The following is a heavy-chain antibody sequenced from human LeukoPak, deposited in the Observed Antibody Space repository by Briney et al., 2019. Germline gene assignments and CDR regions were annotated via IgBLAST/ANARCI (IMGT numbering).Heavy chain of an antibody. J-gene: IGHJ6*02. CDR2: INSDGSST. Sequence: GKSLRLSCTASGFTFSDYGMHWVRQAPGKGLVWVSRINSDGSSTRYADSVKGRFTISRDNAKNTLYLQMNSLRAEDTAVYYCARSHYYDSSGYYYYYYGMDVWGQGTTVTVSS. V-gene: IGHV3-74*01. CDR3: ARSHYYDSSGYYYYYYGMDV. D-gene: IGHD3-22*01. CDR1: GFTFSDYG.